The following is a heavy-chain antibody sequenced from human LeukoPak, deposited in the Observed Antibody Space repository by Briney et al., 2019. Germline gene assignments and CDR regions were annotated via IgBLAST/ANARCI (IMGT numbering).Heavy chain of an antibody. D-gene: IGHD4-17*01. CDR3: ARHRWEATVTTAVGY. J-gene: IGHJ4*02. V-gene: IGHV1-69*13. CDR2: IIPIFGTA. Sequence: ASVKVSCKASGGTFSSYAISWVRQAPGQGLEWMGGIIPIFGTANYAQKFQGRVTITADESTSTAYMELSSLRSGDTAVYYCARHRWEATVTTAVGYWGQGTLVTVSS. CDR1: GGTFSSYA.